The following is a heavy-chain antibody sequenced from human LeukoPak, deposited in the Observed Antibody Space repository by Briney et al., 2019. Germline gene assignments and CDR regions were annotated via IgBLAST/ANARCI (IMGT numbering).Heavy chain of an antibody. Sequence: SETLSLTCTVSGGSISSYYWSWIRQPPGRGLEWIGYIYYSGSTNYNLSLKSRVTISVDTSKNQFSLRLTSVTAADTAVYFCARDGYSYGLGWFDPWGQGTLVTVSS. CDR3: ARDGYSYGLGWFDP. D-gene: IGHD5-18*01. CDR2: IYYSGST. J-gene: IGHJ5*02. V-gene: IGHV4-59*01. CDR1: GGSISSYY.